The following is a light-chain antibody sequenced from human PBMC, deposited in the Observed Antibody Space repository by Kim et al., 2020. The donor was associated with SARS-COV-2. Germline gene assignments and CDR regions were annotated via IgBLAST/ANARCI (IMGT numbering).Light chain of an antibody. Sequence: EIVLTQSPGTLSLSPGERATLSCRASQSVSGSYLAWYQQKPGQAPRLLIYGASSRATGIPDRFSGIGSGTDFTLTISRLEPEDFAVYYCQQYGGSPITVGQGTRLEIK. CDR3: QQYGGSPIT. CDR1: QSVSGSY. J-gene: IGKJ5*01. V-gene: IGKV3-20*01. CDR2: GAS.